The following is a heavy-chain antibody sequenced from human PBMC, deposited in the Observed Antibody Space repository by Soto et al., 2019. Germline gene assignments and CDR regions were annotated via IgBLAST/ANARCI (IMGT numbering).Heavy chain of an antibody. D-gene: IGHD1-7*01. J-gene: IGHJ6*02. CDR1: GGAISSSNW. V-gene: IGHV4-4*02. CDR2: IYHSGST. CDR3: ARDPGITGTALYGMDV. Sequence: QVQLQESGPGLVKPSGTLSLTCAVSGGAISSSNWWSWVRQPPGKGLEWIGEIYHSGSTNYNPSLTSRVTISVDKSKDQFALKLSSVTAADTAVYYCARDPGITGTALYGMDVWGQGTTVTVSS.